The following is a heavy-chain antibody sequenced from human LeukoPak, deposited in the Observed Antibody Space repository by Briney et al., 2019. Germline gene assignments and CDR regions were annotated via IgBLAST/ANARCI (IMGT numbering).Heavy chain of an antibody. V-gene: IGHV3-23*01. J-gene: IGHJ6*04. Sequence: GGSLSLSCAASGFTFSSYAMSWVRQAPGKGLEWVSAISGSGGSTYYADSVKRRITISRDNSKNTLYVQMNSLRAEDTAVYYCAKFLPRVDYGYGMYVWGKGTTVTVSS. D-gene: IGHD3-3*01. CDR2: ISGSGGST. CDR3: AKFLPRVDYGYGMYV. CDR1: GFTFSSYA.